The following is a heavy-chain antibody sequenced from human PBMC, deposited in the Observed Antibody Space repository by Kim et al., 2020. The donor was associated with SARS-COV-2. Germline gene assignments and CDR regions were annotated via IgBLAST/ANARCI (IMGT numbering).Heavy chain of an antibody. J-gene: IGHJ4*02. Sequence: GGSLRLSCAASGFTFSSYAMHWVRQAPGKGLEWVAVISYDGSNKYYADSVKGRFTISRDNSKNTLYLQMNSLRAEDTAVYYCARDVTYWGQGTLVTVSS. CDR1: GFTFSSYA. CDR2: ISYDGSNK. D-gene: IGHD4-4*01. V-gene: IGHV3-30*04. CDR3: ARDVTY.